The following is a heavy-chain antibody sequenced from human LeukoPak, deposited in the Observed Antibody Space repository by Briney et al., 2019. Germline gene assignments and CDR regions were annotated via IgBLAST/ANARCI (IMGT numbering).Heavy chain of an antibody. D-gene: IGHD1-26*01. V-gene: IGHV3-23*01. J-gene: IGHJ4*02. CDR3: AKDRVGAMLYFDL. CDR2: ISGSGGST. CDR1: GFTFSSYG. Sequence: GGSLRLSCAASGFTFSSYGMSWVRQAPGKGLEWVSAISGSGGSTYYADSVKGRFTISRDNSKNTLYLQINSLRAEDTAVYFCAKDRVGAMLYFDLWGQGTLVTVSS.